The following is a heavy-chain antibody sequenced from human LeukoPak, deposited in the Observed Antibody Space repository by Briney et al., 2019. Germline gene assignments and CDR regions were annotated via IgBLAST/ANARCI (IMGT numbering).Heavy chain of an antibody. CDR3: ASRGWNKPFDY. Sequence: ASVKVSCKASGGTFSSYAISWVRQAPGKGLEWMGGFDPEDGETIYAQKFQGRVTMTEDTSTDTAYMEPSSLRSEDTAVYYCASRGWNKPFDYWGQGTLVTVSS. CDR2: FDPEDGET. J-gene: IGHJ4*02. V-gene: IGHV1-24*01. D-gene: IGHD1/OR15-1a*01. CDR1: GGTFSSYA.